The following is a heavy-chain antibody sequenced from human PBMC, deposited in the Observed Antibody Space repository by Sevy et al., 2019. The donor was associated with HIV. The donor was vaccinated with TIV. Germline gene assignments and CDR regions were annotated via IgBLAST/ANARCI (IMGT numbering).Heavy chain of an antibody. CDR3: ANHYDSSGYYNFQH. J-gene: IGHJ1*01. D-gene: IGHD3-22*01. CDR1: GGSITSHY. V-gene: IGHV4-59*11. Sequence: SETLSLTCTVSGGSITSHYWSWIRQPPGKGLEWIGYIHYSGSTNYNPSLKSRVTISADTSKNQFSLRLSSVTAADAAVYYCANHYDSSGYYNFQHWGQGTLVTVSS. CDR2: IHYSGST.